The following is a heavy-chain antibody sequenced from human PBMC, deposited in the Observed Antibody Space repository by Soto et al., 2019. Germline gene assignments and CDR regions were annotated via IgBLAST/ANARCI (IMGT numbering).Heavy chain of an antibody. V-gene: IGHV1-69*01. CDR1: GGTFSSYA. J-gene: IGHJ4*02. CDR3: ARDIPLCGHSEWGWGY. D-gene: IGHD2-21*02. CDR2: IIPIFGTA. Sequence: QVQLVQSGAEVKKPGSSVKVSCKASGGTFSSYAISWVRQAPGQGLEWMGGIIPIFGTANYAQKFQGRVTITADESTSTAYMELSSLRSEDTAVYYCARDIPLCGHSEWGWGYWVQGTLVTVSS.